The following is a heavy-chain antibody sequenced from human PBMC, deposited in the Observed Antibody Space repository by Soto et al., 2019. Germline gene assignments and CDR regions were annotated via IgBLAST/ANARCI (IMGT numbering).Heavy chain of an antibody. D-gene: IGHD1-26*01. Sequence: GGSLRLSCAASGFTFSSYGMHWVRQAPGKGLEWVAVIWYDGSNKYYADSVKGRFTISRDNSKNTLYLQVNSLRAEDTAVYYCARDYVPGAMDYWGQGTLVTVSS. CDR1: GFTFSSYG. CDR3: ARDYVPGAMDY. J-gene: IGHJ4*02. CDR2: IWYDGSNK. V-gene: IGHV3-33*01.